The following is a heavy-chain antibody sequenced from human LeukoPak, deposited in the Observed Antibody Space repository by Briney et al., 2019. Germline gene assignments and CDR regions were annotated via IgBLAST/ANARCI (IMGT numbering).Heavy chain of an antibody. V-gene: IGHV4-61*02. D-gene: IGHD5-18*01. CDR2: IYTSGST. CDR3: ARVTRTSHVDTAMVGPSGMDV. Sequence: SETLSLTCTVSGGSINSGSYYWSWIRQPAGKGLEWIGRIYTSGSTNYNPSLKSRVTISVDTSKNQFSLKLSSVTAADTAVYYCARVTRTSHVDTAMVGPSGMDVWGQGTTVTVSS. J-gene: IGHJ6*02. CDR1: GGSINSGSYY.